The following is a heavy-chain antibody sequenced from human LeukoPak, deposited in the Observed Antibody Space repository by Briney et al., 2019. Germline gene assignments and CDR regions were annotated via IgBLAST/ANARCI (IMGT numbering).Heavy chain of an antibody. CDR2: IKQDGSEN. CDR3: AREGQGARGYSYGLDY. Sequence: QPGGSLRLSCAASGFTFSGYWMSWVRQAPGKGLEWVTNIKQDGSENYYVDSVKGRFTISRDNAKNSLYLQMNSLRAEDTAVYYCAREGQGARGYSYGLDYWGQGILVTVSS. D-gene: IGHD5-18*01. J-gene: IGHJ4*02. V-gene: IGHV3-7*01. CDR1: GFTFSGYW.